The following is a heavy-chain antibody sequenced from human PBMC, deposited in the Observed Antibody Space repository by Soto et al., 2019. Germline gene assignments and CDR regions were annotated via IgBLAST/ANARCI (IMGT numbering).Heavy chain of an antibody. CDR2: INHSGST. V-gene: IGHV4-34*01. D-gene: IGHD3-10*01. CDR1: GGSFSGYY. CDR3: ARGGKVLWFGESRYYYYGMDV. J-gene: IGHJ6*02. Sequence: PSETLSLTCAVYGGSFSGYYWSWIRQPPGKGLEWIGEINHSGSTNYNPSLKSRVTISVDTSKNQFSLKLSSVTAADTAVYYCARGGKVLWFGESRYYYYGMDVWGQGTTVTVSS.